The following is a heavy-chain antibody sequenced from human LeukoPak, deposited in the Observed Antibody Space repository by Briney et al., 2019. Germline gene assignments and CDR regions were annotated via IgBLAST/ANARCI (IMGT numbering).Heavy chain of an antibody. CDR3: ASTSGYSYGNLNFDY. CDR1: GITFSNYA. CDR2: ISGSGGST. D-gene: IGHD5-18*01. V-gene: IGHV3-23*01. Sequence: GGSLRLSCEASGITFSNYAMSWVRQAPGKGLERVSAISGSGGSTYYADSVKGRFTISRDNSKNTLYLQMNSLRAEDTAVYYCASTSGYSYGNLNFDYWGQGTLVTVSS. J-gene: IGHJ4*02.